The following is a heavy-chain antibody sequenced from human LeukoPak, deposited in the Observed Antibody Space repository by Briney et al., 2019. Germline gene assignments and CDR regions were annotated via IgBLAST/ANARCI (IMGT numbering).Heavy chain of an antibody. D-gene: IGHD5-18*01. CDR1: GFTFDDYA. Sequence: GGSLRLSCAASGFTFDDYAMHWARQAPGKGLEWVSAISGSGGSTYYADSVKGRFTISRDNSKNTLYLQMNSLRAEDTAVYYCAKESRIQLWNFDYWGQGTLVTASS. V-gene: IGHV3-23*01. J-gene: IGHJ4*02. CDR2: ISGSGGST. CDR3: AKESRIQLWNFDY.